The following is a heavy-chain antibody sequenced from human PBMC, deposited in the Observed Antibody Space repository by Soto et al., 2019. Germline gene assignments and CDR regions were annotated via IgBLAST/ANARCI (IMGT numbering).Heavy chain of an antibody. D-gene: IGHD2-2*01. CDR3: ARERETRRGPNWFDP. J-gene: IGHJ5*02. CDR2: ISAYNGNT. Sequence: ASVKVSCKASGYTFTSYGISWVRQAPGQGLEWMGWISAYNGNTNYAQKLQGRVTMTTDTSTSTAYMELRSLRSDDTAVYYCARERETRRGPNWFDPWGQGTLVTVSS. V-gene: IGHV1-18*01. CDR1: GYTFTSYG.